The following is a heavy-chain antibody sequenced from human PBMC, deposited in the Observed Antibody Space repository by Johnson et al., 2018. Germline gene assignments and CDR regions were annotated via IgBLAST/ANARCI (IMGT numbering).Heavy chain of an antibody. CDR1: GFTFSIYC. Sequence: QVQLVESGGGVVQXGKSXRLXCAASGFTFSIYCMHWVRQAPGKGLECVATIWYDDNNHYIDSVKGRFTISRDNSKNTLYLKMNSLRAEDTAVYYCARNDGRGAEYLQHWGQGTQVTVSA. CDR2: IWYDDNN. J-gene: IGHJ1*01. D-gene: IGHD2-15*01. V-gene: IGHV3-33*01. CDR3: ARNDGRGAEYLQH.